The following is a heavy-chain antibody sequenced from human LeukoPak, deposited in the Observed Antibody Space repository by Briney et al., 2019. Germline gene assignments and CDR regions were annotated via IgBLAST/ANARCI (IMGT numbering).Heavy chain of an antibody. CDR2: ISYDGSNK. CDR3: AKSRGFLEWLLWVDY. V-gene: IGHV3-30-3*01. Sequence: TGGSLRLSCAASGFTFSSYAMHWVRQAPGKGLEWVAVISYDGSNKYYADSVKGRFTISRDNSKNTLYLQMNSLRAEDTAVYYCAKSRGFLEWLLWVDYWGQGTLVTVSS. J-gene: IGHJ4*02. CDR1: GFTFSSYA. D-gene: IGHD3-3*01.